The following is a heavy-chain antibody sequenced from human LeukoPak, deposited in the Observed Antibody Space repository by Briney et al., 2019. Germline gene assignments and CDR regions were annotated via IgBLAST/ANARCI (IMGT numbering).Heavy chain of an antibody. CDR2: IYSGGST. V-gene: IGHV3-66*01. CDR3: ARDFGNYFDY. D-gene: IGHD1-14*01. Sequence: SGGSLRLSCAASGFTVSSSYMSWVRQAPGKGLEWVSIIYSGGSTYYADSVKGRFTISRDNSKNTLNLQMNSLRAEDTAVYYCARDFGNYFDYWGQGTLVTVSS. J-gene: IGHJ4*02. CDR1: GFTVSSSY.